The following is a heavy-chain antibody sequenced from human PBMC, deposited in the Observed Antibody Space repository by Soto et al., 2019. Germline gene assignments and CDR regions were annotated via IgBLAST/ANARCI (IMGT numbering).Heavy chain of an antibody. V-gene: IGHV1-18*01. J-gene: IGHJ6*02. D-gene: IGHD3-22*01. CDR1: GYTFTSYG. CDR2: ISAYNGNT. Sequence: QVQLVQSGAEVKKPGASVKVSCKASGYTFTSYGISWVRQAPGQGLEWMGWISAYNGNTNYAQKLQGRVTMTTDTSTSIAYMELSSLRSDDAAVYYCAGSYYDSSGYYFGYYYYYGMDVWGQGTTVTVSS. CDR3: AGSYYDSSGYYFGYYYYYGMDV.